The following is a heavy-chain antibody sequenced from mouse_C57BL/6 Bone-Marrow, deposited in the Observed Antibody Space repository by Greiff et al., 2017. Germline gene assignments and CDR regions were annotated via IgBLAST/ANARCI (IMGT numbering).Heavy chain of an antibody. D-gene: IGHD2-4*01. V-gene: IGHV1-69*01. CDR2: IDPSDSYT. J-gene: IGHJ2*01. CDR3: ARGIYYDYVFDY. Sequence: QVQLQQPGAELVMPGASVKLSCKASGYTFTSYWMHWVKQRPGQGLEWIGEIDPSDSYTNYNQKFKGKSTLTVDKSSSTAYMQLSSLTSEDSAVYYCARGIYYDYVFDYWGQGTTLPVSS. CDR1: GYTFTSYW.